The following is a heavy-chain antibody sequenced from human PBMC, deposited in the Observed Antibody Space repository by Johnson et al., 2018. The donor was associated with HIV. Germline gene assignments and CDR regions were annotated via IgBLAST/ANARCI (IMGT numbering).Heavy chain of an antibody. V-gene: IGHV3-20*04. J-gene: IGHJ3*02. D-gene: IGHD1-26*01. CDR3: ARSTVGATTGGAFDI. CDR2: INWNGGST. CDR1: GFTFDDYG. Sequence: VQLVESGGGVVRPGGSLRLSCAASGFTFDDYGMSWVRQAPGKGLEWVSGINWNGGSTGYADSVKGRFTISRDNAKNSLYPQMNSLRAEDTALYYCARSTVGATTGGAFDIWGQGTMVTVSS.